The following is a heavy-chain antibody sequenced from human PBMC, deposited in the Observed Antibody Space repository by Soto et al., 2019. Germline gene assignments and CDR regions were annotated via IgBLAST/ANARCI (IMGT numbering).Heavy chain of an antibody. Sequence: SETLSLTCTVSNYSISSGYYWGWIRQSPGEGLEWIVSMYHSGTTYYNPSLKSRVTISIDTSKNQFSLKLTSMTSADTAVYFCARVAFGPIDYWGQGTLVTVSS. D-gene: IGHD3-16*01. CDR1: NYSISSGYY. J-gene: IGHJ4*02. V-gene: IGHV4-38-2*02. CDR3: ARVAFGPIDY. CDR2: MYHSGTT.